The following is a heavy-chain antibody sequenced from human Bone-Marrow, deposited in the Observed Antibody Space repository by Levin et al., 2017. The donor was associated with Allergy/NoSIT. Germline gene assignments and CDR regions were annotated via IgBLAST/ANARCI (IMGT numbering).Heavy chain of an antibody. D-gene: IGHD3-16*01. CDR3: ASSTLYATGPRMD. V-gene: IGHV3-30*09. CDR1: EVTFSSYA. Sequence: GGSLRLSCAASEVTFSSYAVHWVRQSPGKGLEWVAVISYDGKNKYYADSVRGRFAISRDNSNNTLYLQMNNLRLDDSALYYCASSTLYATGPRMDWGQGTLVTVSS. J-gene: IGHJ4*02. CDR2: ISYDGKNK.